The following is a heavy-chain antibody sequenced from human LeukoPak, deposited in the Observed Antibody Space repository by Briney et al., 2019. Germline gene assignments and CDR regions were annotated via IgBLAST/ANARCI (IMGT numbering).Heavy chain of an antibody. J-gene: IGHJ4*02. D-gene: IGHD3-10*01. Sequence: SVKVSCKASGYTFTTYSINWVRQAPGQGLEWMGGIIPIFGTANYAQKFQGRVTITTDESTSTAYMELSSLRSEDTAVYYCARDLGNYYGSGSYLHFDYWGQGTLVTVSS. CDR2: IIPIFGTA. V-gene: IGHV1-69*05. CDR1: GYTFTTYS. CDR3: ARDLGNYYGSGSYLHFDY.